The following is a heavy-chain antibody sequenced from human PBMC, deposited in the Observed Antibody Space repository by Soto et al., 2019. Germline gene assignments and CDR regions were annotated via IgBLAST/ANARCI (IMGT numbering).Heavy chain of an antibody. Sequence: GSLRLSCAASGFTFNNYAMNWVRQAPGKGLEWVSTISGSGGSTYYADSVKGRFTISRDNSKNTLYLQMNSLRAEDTAVYYCAKDQAASVSPSGPGVVAYWGQGTLVTVAS. CDR3: AKDQAASVSPSGPGVVAY. V-gene: IGHV3-23*01. J-gene: IGHJ4*02. CDR1: GFTFNNYA. CDR2: ISGSGGST. D-gene: IGHD3-3*01.